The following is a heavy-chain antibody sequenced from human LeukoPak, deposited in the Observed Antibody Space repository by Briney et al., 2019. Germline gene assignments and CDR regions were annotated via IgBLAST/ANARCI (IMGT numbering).Heavy chain of an antibody. V-gene: IGHV1-69*04. CDR1: GYTFTSYD. D-gene: IGHD1-1*01. Sequence: SVKVSCKASGYTFTSYDINWVRQAHGQGLEWMGRIIPILGIANYAQKFQGRVTITADKSTSTAYMELSSLRSEDTAVYYCARDVVERRTYYYGMDVWGQGTTVTVSS. CDR2: IIPILGIA. CDR3: ARDVVERRTYYYGMDV. J-gene: IGHJ6*02.